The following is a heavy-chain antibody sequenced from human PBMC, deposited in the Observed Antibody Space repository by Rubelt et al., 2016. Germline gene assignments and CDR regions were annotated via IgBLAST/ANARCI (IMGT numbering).Heavy chain of an antibody. CDR2: IKQDGSEK. J-gene: IGHJ3*02. Sequence: EVQLLESGGGLVQPGGSLRLSCAASGFTFSSYAMSWVRQAPGKGLEWVATIKQDGSEKYYVDSVKGRFTISRDNAKNSLYLQMNSLKTEDTAVYYCTRAVRIIGDAFDIWGQGTMVTVSS. CDR3: TRAVRIIGDAFDI. D-gene: IGHD2-15*01. V-gene: IGHV3-7*03. CDR1: GFTFSSYA.